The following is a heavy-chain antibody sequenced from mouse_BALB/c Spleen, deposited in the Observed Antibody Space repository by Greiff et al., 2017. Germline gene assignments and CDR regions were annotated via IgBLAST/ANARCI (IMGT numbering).Heavy chain of an antibody. CDR2: ISDGGSYT. V-gene: IGHV5-4*02. J-gene: IGHJ2*01. D-gene: IGHD2-1*01. CDR1: GFTFSDYY. Sequence: DVKLVESGGGLVKPGGSLKLSCEASGFTFSDYYMYWVRQTPEKRLEWVATISDGGSYTYYPDSVKGRFTISRDNAKNNLYLQMSSLKSEDTAMYYCARAFYGNYSFDYWGQGTTLTVSS. CDR3: ARAFYGNYSFDY.